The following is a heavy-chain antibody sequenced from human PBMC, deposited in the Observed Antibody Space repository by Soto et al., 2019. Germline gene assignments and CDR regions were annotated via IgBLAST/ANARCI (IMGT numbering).Heavy chain of an antibody. Sequence: SVSNAWMNWVRQAPGKGLEWVGRIKSKSDGGTTDYAAPVKGRFTISRDDSKNTLYLQMNSLKTEDTAVYFCTTGSPYSIAGTGTEAWGQGTLVTVSS. CDR3: TTGSPYSIAGTGTEA. D-gene: IGHD6-19*01. CDR2: IKSKSDGGTT. CDR1: SVSNAW. V-gene: IGHV3-15*07. J-gene: IGHJ5*02.